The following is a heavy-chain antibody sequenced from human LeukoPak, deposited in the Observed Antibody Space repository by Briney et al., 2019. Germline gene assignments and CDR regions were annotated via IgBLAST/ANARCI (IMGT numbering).Heavy chain of an antibody. CDR2: ISGSGGST. Sequence: QSGGSLRLSCAASGFTFSSYAMSWVRQAPGKGLEWVSGISGSGGSTYYADSVKGRFTISRDNSKNTLYLQMNSLRAEDTAVYYCARLIYDLYQPYFDYWGQGTLVTVSS. V-gene: IGHV3-23*01. J-gene: IGHJ4*02. D-gene: IGHD2-2*01. CDR1: GFTFSSYA. CDR3: ARLIYDLYQPYFDY.